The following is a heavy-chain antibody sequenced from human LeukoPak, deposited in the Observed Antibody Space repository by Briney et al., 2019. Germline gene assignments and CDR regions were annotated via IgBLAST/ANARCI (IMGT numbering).Heavy chain of an antibody. Sequence: GGSLRLSCAASGFTFSDYYVSWIRQAPGKGLEWVSYISGSGTTIYSADSLKGRFTISRDNAKNSLYLRMSSLRAEDTAVYYCAGRTGHSYFDYWGQGAVVTVSS. CDR2: ISGSGTTI. CDR3: AGRTGHSYFDY. V-gene: IGHV3-11*01. J-gene: IGHJ4*02. D-gene: IGHD1-14*01. CDR1: GFTFSDYY.